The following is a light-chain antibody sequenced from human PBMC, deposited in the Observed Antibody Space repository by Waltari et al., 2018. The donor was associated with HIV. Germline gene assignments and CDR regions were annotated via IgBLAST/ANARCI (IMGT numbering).Light chain of an antibody. V-gene: IGKV1-39*01. J-gene: IGKJ5*01. CDR1: QSSSSY. Sequence: DIQMTQSPSSLSASVGDRVTITCRASQSSSSYLNWYQQKPGKAPKLLIYAASSLQSGVPSRFSGSGSATDFTLTISSLQPEDFATYYCQQSYSTITFGQGTRLEIK. CDR3: QQSYSTIT. CDR2: AAS.